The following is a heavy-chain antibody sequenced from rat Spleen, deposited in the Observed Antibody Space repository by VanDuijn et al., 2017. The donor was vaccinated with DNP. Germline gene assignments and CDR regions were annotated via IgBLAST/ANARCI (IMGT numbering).Heavy chain of an antibody. J-gene: IGHJ3*01. CDR3: ARVRGYWFAY. CDR1: GFTFSDYA. Sequence: EVQLVESGGGLVQPGNSLKLSCAASGFTFSDYAMAWVRQSLKKGLEWVAVIIYVGSNTHYRDSVRGRFTISRDNSKSTLYLQMDSLRSEDTATYYCARVRGYWFAYWGQGTLVTVSS. CDR2: IIYVGSNT. D-gene: IGHD1-11*01. V-gene: IGHV5-17*01.